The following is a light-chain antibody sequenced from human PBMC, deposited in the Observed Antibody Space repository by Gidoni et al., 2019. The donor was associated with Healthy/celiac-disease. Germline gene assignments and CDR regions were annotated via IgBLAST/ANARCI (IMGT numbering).Light chain of an antibody. CDR1: QSSSSW. CDR3: QQYNSYFT. V-gene: IGKV1-5*03. Sequence: DIQMTQSPSTLSASVGDRITITCRASQSSSSWLAWYQHKPGKAPTLLTYKASSFESEVPSSFSGSGSGSEFTLTSSSLQPDDFATYYCQQYNSYFTFGPGTKVDIK. J-gene: IGKJ3*01. CDR2: KAS.